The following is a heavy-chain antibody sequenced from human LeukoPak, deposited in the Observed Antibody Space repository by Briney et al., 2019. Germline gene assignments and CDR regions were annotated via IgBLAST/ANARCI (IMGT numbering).Heavy chain of an antibody. Sequence: SETLSLTCAVYGGSFSGCYWSWIRQPPGKGLEWIGEINHSGSTNYNPSLKSRVTISVDTSKNQFSLKLSSVTAADTAVYYCARGGPNWNYARRGFDYWGQGTLVTVSS. CDR3: ARGGPNWNYARRGFDY. CDR2: INHSGST. CDR1: GGSFSGCY. V-gene: IGHV4-34*01. J-gene: IGHJ4*02. D-gene: IGHD1-7*01.